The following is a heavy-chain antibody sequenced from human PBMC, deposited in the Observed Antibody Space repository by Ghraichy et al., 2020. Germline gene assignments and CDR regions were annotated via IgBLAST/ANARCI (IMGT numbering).Heavy chain of an antibody. CDR2: IWYDGSNK. CDR3: ARASALGGYYRPYYFDY. CDR1: GFTFSSYG. D-gene: IGHD3-3*01. V-gene: IGHV3-33*08. Sequence: GGSLRLSCAASGFTFSSYGMHWVRQAPGKGLEWVAVIWYDGSNKYYADSVKGRFTISRDNSKNTLYLQMNSLRAEDTAVYYCARASALGGYYRPYYFDYWGQGTLVTVSS. J-gene: IGHJ4*02.